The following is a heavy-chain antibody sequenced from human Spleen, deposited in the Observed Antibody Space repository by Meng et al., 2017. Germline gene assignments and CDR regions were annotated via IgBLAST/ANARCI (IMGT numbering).Heavy chain of an antibody. J-gene: IGHJ4*02. CDR3: ARDEDISAAGKLFGDY. D-gene: IGHD6-13*01. V-gene: IGHV1-2*06. CDR1: GYTLTAYY. Sequence: ASVKVSCKASGYTLTAYYIHWVRQAPGQGLEWMGRINPNNDDTHYAQKFQGRVIMTGDTSISTAYMELSGLRSDDTAMYYCARDEDISAAGKLFGDYWGQGTLVTVSS. CDR2: INPNNDDT.